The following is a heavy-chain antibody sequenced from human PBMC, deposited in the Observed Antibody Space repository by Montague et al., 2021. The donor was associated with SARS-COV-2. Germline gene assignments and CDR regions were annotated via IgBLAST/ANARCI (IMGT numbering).Heavy chain of an antibody. CDR3: AKTHRYYNRNFDY. Sequence: SLRLSCAASGFTFNSYAMSWVRQAPGKGLEWVSIIYSGGSSTYYADSVKGRFTISRDNSKNTLYLQMNSMIAEDTAVYYCAKTHRYYNRNFDYWGQGTLVTASS. CDR1: GFTFNSYA. J-gene: IGHJ4*02. CDR2: IYSGGSST. D-gene: IGHD3-22*01. V-gene: IGHV3-23*03.